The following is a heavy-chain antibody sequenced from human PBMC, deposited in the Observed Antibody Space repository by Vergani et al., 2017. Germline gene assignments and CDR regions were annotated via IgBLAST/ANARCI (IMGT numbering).Heavy chain of an antibody. CDR2: VYPADSDT. Sequence: EVQLVQSAAEVKKPGESLKISCKGSGYMFSSYWIAWVRQMPGKGLEWMGIVYPADSDTRYSPSFQGQVTITADKSNNTSYLQWSSLKTSDSAMYYCVRRSVLRSTPGTDPWGQGTLVTVSS. CDR3: VRRSVLRSTPGTDP. J-gene: IGHJ5*02. CDR1: GYMFSSYW. D-gene: IGHD2-15*01. V-gene: IGHV5-51*01.